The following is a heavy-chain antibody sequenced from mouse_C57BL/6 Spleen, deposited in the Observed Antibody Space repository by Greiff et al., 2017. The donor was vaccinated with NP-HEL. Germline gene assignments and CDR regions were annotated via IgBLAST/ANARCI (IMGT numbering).Heavy chain of an antibody. CDR1: GYTFTSYG. J-gene: IGHJ3*01. Sequence: QVQLQQSGAELARPGASVKLSCKASGYTFTSYGISWVKQRTGQGLEWIGEIYPRSGNTYYNEKFKGKATLTADKSSSTAYMELRSLTSEDSAVYFCALDPVAYWGQGTLVTVSA. V-gene: IGHV1-81*01. CDR2: IYPRSGNT. CDR3: ALDPVAY.